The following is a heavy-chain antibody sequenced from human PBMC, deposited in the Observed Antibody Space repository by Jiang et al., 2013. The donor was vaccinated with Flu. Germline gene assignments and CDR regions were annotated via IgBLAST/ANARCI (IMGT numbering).Heavy chain of an antibody. CDR2: TYYTSKWYN. V-gene: IGHV6-1*01. CDR1: GDSVSGNNAA. CDR3: ARGKPHYYAMDV. J-gene: IGHJ6*02. Sequence: SQTLSLTCAISGDSVSGNNAAWNWIRQSPSRGLEWLGRTYYTSKWYNDYAASLRSRITINPDTSKNQFSPQLNSVTPEDTAVYYCARGKPHYYAMDVWGQGTTVTVSS.